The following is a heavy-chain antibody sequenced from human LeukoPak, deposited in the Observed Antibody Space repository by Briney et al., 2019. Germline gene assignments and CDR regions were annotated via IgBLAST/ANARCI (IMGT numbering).Heavy chain of an antibody. CDR1: GGSISSYY. V-gene: IGHV4-59*01. Sequence: SETRSLTCTVSGGSISSYYWSWIRQPPGKGLDWIGYIYFSGSTNYNPSLKSRVNISVDTSKNQFSLKLSSVTAADTAVYYCARAVGSGSFQTYYYYMDVWGKGTTVAISS. CDR3: ARAVGSGSFQTYYYYMDV. J-gene: IGHJ6*03. CDR2: IYFSGST. D-gene: IGHD3-10*01.